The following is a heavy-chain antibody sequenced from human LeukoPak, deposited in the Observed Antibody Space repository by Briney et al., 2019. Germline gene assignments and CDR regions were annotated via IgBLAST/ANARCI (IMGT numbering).Heavy chain of an antibody. CDR3: ARGYCSGGSCYVFDY. CDR1: GYTFTGYY. V-gene: IGHV1-2*02. CDR2: MNPNSGDT. J-gene: IGHJ4*02. Sequence: GASVKVSRKTSGYTFTGYYMHWVRQAPGQGLEWMGWMNPNSGDTNYAQKFQDRVTMTRDTSISTAYMDLSRLISDDTAVYYCARGYCSGGSCYVFDYWGQGTLVTVSP. D-gene: IGHD2-15*01.